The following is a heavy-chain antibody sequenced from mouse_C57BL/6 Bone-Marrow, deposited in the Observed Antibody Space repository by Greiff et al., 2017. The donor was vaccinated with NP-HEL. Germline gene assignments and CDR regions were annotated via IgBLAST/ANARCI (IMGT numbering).Heavy chain of an antibody. CDR1: GYTFTSYW. CDR2: IHPNSGST. J-gene: IGHJ4*01. CDR3: ARSDYDYVMDY. D-gene: IGHD2-4*01. Sequence: QVQLQQPGAELVKPGASVKLSCKASGYTFTSYWMHWVKQRPGQGLEWIGMIHPNSGSTNYNEKFKSKATLTVDKSSSTAYMQLSSLTSEDSAVYYCARSDYDYVMDYWGQGTSVTVSS. V-gene: IGHV1-64*01.